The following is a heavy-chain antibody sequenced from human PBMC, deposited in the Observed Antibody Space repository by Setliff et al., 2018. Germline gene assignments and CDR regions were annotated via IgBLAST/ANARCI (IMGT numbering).Heavy chain of an antibody. J-gene: IGHJ5*02. Sequence: GSLRLSCAASGFTFSSYAMSWVRQAPGKGLEWVSVIYSGGTRLYADSVKGRCTISRDNSKNTVYLQINGLKSEDTAVYYCARAHAASGGGFDPWGQGTLVTVSS. CDR2: IYSGGTR. CDR3: ARAHAASGGGFDP. V-gene: IGHV3-23*03. D-gene: IGHD3-16*01. CDR1: GFTFSSYA.